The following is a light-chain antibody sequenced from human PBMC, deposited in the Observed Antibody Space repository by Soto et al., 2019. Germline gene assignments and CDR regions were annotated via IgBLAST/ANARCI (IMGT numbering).Light chain of an antibody. V-gene: IGKV1-9*01. CDR1: QGISNY. Sequence: DIQLTQSPSFLSASVGDRVTITCRASQGISNYLASYQQRPGKATKLLIYAASTLQSGVPSRFSGSGSGTEFTLTISSLQPEDFATYHCQQLTSYPRSTFGQGTRLEI. J-gene: IGKJ5*01. CDR3: QQLTSYPRST. CDR2: AAS.